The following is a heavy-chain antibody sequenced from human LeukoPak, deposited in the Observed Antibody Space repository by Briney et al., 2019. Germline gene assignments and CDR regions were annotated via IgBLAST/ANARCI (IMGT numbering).Heavy chain of an antibody. J-gene: IGHJ4*02. V-gene: IGHV4-59*01. Sequence: PSETLSLTCTVSGGSISSYYWSWIRQPPGKGLEWIGYIYYTGSTNNNPSLKSRVTISVDTSKNQFSLKLSSVTAADTAVYYCAREDYYDSSGYYLDYWGQGTLVTVSS. CDR3: AREDYYDSSGYYLDY. D-gene: IGHD3-22*01. CDR1: GGSISSYY. CDR2: IYYTGST.